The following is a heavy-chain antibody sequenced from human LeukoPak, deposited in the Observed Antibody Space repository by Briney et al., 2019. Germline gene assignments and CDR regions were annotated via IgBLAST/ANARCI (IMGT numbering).Heavy chain of an antibody. J-gene: IGHJ4*02. Sequence: SETLSLTCTVSGGSISSYYWSWIRQPPGKGLEWIGYIYYTGNTNYNPSLKSRVTISVDTSKNQFSLKLSSVTAADTAVYYCARVRGNYFPDYWGQGTLVTVSS. V-gene: IGHV4-59*01. CDR2: IYYTGNT. D-gene: IGHD4-11*01. CDR1: GGSISSYY. CDR3: ARVRGNYFPDY.